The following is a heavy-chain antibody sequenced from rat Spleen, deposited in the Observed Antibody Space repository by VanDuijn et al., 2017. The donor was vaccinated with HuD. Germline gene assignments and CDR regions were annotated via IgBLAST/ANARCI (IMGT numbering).Heavy chain of an antibody. CDR1: GFSLSNYG. J-gene: IGHJ3*01. D-gene: IGHD1-11*01. CDR3: TRSYGGYTSNWYRK. Sequence: QVQLKESGPGLVKPSLTLSFTCTVSGFSLSNYGVFWVRQPPGKGLEWMGVIWSNGGTDYNSAIKSRLSISRDTSKSQVFLKMNSLQTDDTAIYVCTRSYGGYTSNWYRKWGQGTLVTVSS. V-gene: IGHV2-13*01. CDR2: IWSNGGT.